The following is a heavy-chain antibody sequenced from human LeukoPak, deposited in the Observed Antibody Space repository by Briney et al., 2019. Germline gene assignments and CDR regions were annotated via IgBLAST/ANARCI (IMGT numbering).Heavy chain of an antibody. V-gene: IGHV3-23*01. CDR1: GFTFSSYA. CDR2: ITGSGGST. J-gene: IGHJ3*01. CDR3: VRSFPGSFLGHNAFDV. Sequence: PGGSLRLSCAASGFTFSSYAMTWVRQAPGRGLEWVSAITGSGGSTYYADSVKGRFTISRDNAKNTLYLQMNSLRAEDTALYYCVRSFPGSFLGHNAFDVWGRGTMVTVSS. D-gene: IGHD1-26*01.